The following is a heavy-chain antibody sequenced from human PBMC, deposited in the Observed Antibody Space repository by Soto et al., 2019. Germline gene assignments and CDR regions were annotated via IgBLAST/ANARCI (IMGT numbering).Heavy chain of an antibody. Sequence: QVQLQESGPGLLKPSQTLSLACAVSGGSISSGGHYWSWIRQHSEKGLEWIGYISSSGSTYYNPSLNSRVTISVDPSKNQVSLNLNSVTAADTAVYYCARSSQSWFFDLWGRGTLVTVSS. CDR2: ISSSGST. CDR1: GGSISSGGHY. CDR3: ARSSQSWFFDL. V-gene: IGHV4-31*11. D-gene: IGHD4-4*01. J-gene: IGHJ2*01.